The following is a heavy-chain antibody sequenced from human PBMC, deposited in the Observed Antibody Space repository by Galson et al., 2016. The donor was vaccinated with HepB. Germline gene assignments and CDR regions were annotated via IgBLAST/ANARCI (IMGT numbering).Heavy chain of an antibody. D-gene: IGHD4-17*01. CDR3: VTTVLEGGTPTQFTHRDDAFYI. Sequence: SLRLSCAASGVIFSSAWLTWVRQAPGKGPEXVGRIKSKEDGGTTDIAAPVKGRFTISRDDSKNTVYLEMDSLRIEDAGKYYCVTTVLEGGTPTQFTHRDDAFYIWGQGTVVTGAS. V-gene: IGHV3-15*01. CDR2: IKSKEDGGTT. CDR1: GVIFSSAW. J-gene: IGHJ3*02.